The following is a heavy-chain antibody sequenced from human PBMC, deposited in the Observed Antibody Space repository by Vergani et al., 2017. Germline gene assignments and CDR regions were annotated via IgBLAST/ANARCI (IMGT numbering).Heavy chain of an antibody. Sequence: EVQLLESRGGLVQPGGSLRLSCAASGFTFSSYAMSWVRQAPGKGLEWVSAISGSGGSTYYADSVKGRFTISRDNSKNTLYLQMNSLRAEDTAVYYCAKRIVRFLEWNNWGQGTLVTVSS. J-gene: IGHJ4*02. D-gene: IGHD3-3*01. CDR1: GFTFSSYA. CDR2: ISGSGGST. CDR3: AKRIVRFLEWNN. V-gene: IGHV3-23*01.